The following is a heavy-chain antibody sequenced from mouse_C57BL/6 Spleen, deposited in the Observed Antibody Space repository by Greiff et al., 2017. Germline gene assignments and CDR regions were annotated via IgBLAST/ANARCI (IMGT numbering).Heavy chain of an antibody. Sequence: EVKLVESGGGLVKPGGSLKLSCAASGFTFSDYGMHWVRQAPEKGLEWVAYISSGSSTISRDNAKNTLFLQMTSLRSEDTAMYYCARSPKGYYAMDYWGQGTSVTVSS. CDR3: ARSPKGYYAMDY. CDR2: ISSGSS. V-gene: IGHV5-17*01. J-gene: IGHJ4*01. CDR1: GFTFSDYG.